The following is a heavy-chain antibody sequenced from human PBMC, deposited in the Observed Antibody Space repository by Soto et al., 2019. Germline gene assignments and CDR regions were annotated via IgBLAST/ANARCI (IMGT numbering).Heavy chain of an antibody. CDR2: ISGSGGST. V-gene: IGHV3-23*01. Sequence: PGGSLRLSCAASGFTFSSYAISWVRQAPGKGLDWVSSISGSGGSTYYADSVKGRFTISRDNSRNTLYLQMNSLRAEDTAVYYCAKVLYSCGWSDYWGQGTLVTVSS. J-gene: IGHJ4*02. D-gene: IGHD6-19*01. CDR3: AKVLYSCGWSDY. CDR1: GFTFSSYA.